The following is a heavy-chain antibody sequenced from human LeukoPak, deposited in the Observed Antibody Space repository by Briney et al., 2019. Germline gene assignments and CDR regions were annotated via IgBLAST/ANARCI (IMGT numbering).Heavy chain of an antibody. Sequence: GRSLRLSCAASGFTFDDYAMHWVRQAPGKGLEWVSGISWNSGSIGYADSVKGRFTISRDNAKNSLYLQMNSLRAEDTALYYCAKDFSSGYYYFDYWGQGTLVTVSS. CDR3: AKDFSSGYYYFDY. J-gene: IGHJ4*02. D-gene: IGHD3-22*01. V-gene: IGHV3-9*01. CDR1: GFTFDDYA. CDR2: ISWNSGSI.